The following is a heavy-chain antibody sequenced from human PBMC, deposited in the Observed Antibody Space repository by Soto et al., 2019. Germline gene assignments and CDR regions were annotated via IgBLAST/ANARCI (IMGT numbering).Heavy chain of an antibody. V-gene: IGHV1-69*13. CDR3: AREEDIVVVPADYGMDV. D-gene: IGHD2-2*01. CDR2: IIPIFGTA. CDR1: GYTFTSYA. J-gene: IGHJ6*02. Sequence: ASVKVSCKASGYTFTSYAMHWVRQAPGQRLEWMGGIIPIFGTANYAQKFQGRVTITADESTSTAYMELSSLRSEDTAVYYCAREEDIVVVPADYGMDVWGQGTTVTVSS.